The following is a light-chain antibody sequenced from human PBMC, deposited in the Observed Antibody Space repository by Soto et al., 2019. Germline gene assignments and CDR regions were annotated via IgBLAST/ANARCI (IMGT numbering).Light chain of an antibody. V-gene: IGKV3-11*01. CDR3: QQRSSWPLT. CDR1: QSLSSY. CDR2: DAS. J-gene: IGKJ1*01. Sequence: EIVLTQSPATLSLSPGERATLSCRASQSLSSYLAWYQQKPGQAPRLLLYDASNRATGIPARVSGSGSGTDFTLTISSLEPEDFAVYYCQQRSSWPLTFGQGTKVEIK.